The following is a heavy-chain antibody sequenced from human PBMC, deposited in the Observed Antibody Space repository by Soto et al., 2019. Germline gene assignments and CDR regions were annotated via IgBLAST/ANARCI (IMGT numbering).Heavy chain of an antibody. CDR2: IYYSGST. CDR3: ARHMGYCSGGSCYSDAFDT. Sequence: SETLSLTCTVSGGSISSYYWSWIRQPPGKGLEWIGYIYYSGSTNYNPSLKSRVTISVDTSKNQFSLKLSSVTAADTAVYYCARHMGYCSGGSCYSDAFDTWGQGTMVTVSS. CDR1: GGSISSYY. V-gene: IGHV4-59*08. D-gene: IGHD2-15*01. J-gene: IGHJ3*02.